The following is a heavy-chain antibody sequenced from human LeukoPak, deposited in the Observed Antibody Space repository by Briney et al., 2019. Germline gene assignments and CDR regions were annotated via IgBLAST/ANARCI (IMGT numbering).Heavy chain of an antibody. Sequence: GGSLRLSCAASGFSFSSHAMHWVRQAPGKGLEWVTVISYDGSNKYYADSVKGRFTISRDNSKNTLYLQMNSLRAEDTAVYCCARDAYDSSGYLFDYWGQGTLVTVSS. CDR3: ARDAYDSSGYLFDY. D-gene: IGHD3-22*01. CDR2: ISYDGSNK. J-gene: IGHJ4*02. V-gene: IGHV3-30-3*01. CDR1: GFSFSSHA.